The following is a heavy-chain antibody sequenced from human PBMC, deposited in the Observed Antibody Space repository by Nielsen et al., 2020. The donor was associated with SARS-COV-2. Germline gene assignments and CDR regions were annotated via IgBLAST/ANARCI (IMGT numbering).Heavy chain of an antibody. CDR1: GGSFSGYY. CDR3: ARCTMADRKGFDY. Sequence: SETLSLTCAVYGGSFSGYYWSWIRQPPGKGLEWIGEINHSGSTNYNPSLKSRVTISVDTSKNQFSLKLSSVTAADTAVYYRARCTMADRKGFDYWGQGTLVTVSS. J-gene: IGHJ4*02. V-gene: IGHV4-34*01. CDR2: INHSGST. D-gene: IGHD3-10*01.